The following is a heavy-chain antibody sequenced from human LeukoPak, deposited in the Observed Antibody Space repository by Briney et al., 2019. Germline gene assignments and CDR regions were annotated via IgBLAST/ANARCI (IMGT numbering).Heavy chain of an antibody. CDR3: ARDSRLLWFGEFSQILFDY. CDR2: ISSESDSI. V-gene: IGHV3-48*01. D-gene: IGHD3-10*01. Sequence: GGSLRLSCVASGFIFSNYNMNWVRQAPGKGLEWVSYISSESDSIYYADSVKGRFSISRDNAKNSLYLQMNSLRAEDTAVYYCARDSRLLWFGEFSQILFDYWGQGALVTVSS. CDR1: GFIFSNYN. J-gene: IGHJ4*02.